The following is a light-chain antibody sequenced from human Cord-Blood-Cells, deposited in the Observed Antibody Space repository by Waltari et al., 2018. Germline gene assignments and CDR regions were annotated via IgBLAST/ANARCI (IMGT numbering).Light chain of an antibody. Sequence: IVLTQSPATRSLSRGERAPLSCRASQSVSSYLAWYQQKPGQAPRLLIYDASNKATGIPARFSGSRSGTDFTLTISSLGPEDFAVYYCQQRSNVPPTFGQGTRLEIK. CDR3: QQRSNVPPT. CDR2: DAS. J-gene: IGKJ5*01. CDR1: QSVSSY. V-gene: IGKV3-11*01.